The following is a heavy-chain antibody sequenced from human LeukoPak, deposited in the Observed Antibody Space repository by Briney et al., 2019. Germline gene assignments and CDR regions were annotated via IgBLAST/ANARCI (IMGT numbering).Heavy chain of an antibody. D-gene: IGHD3-10*01. CDR2: IYTSGST. V-gene: IGHV4-4*07. Sequence: SETLSLTCTVSGGSISSYYWSWIRQPAGKGLEWIGRIYTSGSTNYNPSLKSRVTMSVDTSKNQFSLKLSSVTAADTAVYYCARGRPKVRGVITHWFDPWGQGTLVTVSS. CDR1: GGSISSYY. J-gene: IGHJ5*02. CDR3: ARGRPKVRGVITHWFDP.